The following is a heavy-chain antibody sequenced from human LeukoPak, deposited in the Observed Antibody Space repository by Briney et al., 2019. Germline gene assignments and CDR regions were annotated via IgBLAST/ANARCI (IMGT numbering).Heavy chain of an antibody. CDR2: ISSTGSSI. CDR3: ARDDVAWNDVHWFDP. D-gene: IGHD1-1*01. V-gene: IGHV3-21*01. CDR1: GFTFSSYA. Sequence: GGSLRLSCAASGFTFSSYAMSWVRQAQGKGLEWVSSISSTGSSIYYADSVKGRFTISRDNAKNSLYLQMSSLRVEDTAVYYCARDDVAWNDVHWFDPWGQGTLVTVSS. J-gene: IGHJ5*02.